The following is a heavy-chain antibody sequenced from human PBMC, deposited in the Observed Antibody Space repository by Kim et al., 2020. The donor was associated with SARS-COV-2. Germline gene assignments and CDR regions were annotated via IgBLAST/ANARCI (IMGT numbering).Heavy chain of an antibody. J-gene: IGHJ6*02. D-gene: IGHD3-10*01. Sequence: ASVKVSCKASGYTFTSYYMHWVRQAPGQGLEWMGIINPSGGSTSYAQKFQGRVTMTRDTSTSTVYMELSSMRSEDTAVYYCVKRVVRGPSGMDVWGQGTTVTVSS. CDR3: VKRVVRGPSGMDV. CDR1: GYTFTSYY. CDR2: INPSGGST. V-gene: IGHV1-46*01.